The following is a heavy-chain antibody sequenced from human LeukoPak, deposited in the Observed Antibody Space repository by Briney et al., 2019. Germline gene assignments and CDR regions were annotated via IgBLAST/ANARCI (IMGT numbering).Heavy chain of an antibody. CDR2: IYHSGST. V-gene: IGHV4-30-2*01. D-gene: IGHD3-3*01. CDR1: GGSISSGGYY. CDR3: ARALEWLLSPTHFDY. J-gene: IGHJ4*02. Sequence: SETLSLTCTVSGGSISSGGYYWSWIRQPPGKGLAWIGYIYHSGSTYYNPSLKSRVTISVDRSKNQFSLKLSSVTAADTAVYYCARALEWLLSPTHFDYWGQGTLVTVSS.